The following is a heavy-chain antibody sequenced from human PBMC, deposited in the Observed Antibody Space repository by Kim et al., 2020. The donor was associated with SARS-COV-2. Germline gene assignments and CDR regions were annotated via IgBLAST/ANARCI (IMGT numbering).Heavy chain of an antibody. J-gene: IGHJ2*01. CDR1: GYTFTGYY. D-gene: IGHD6-19*01. CDR3: ARGPKDSSGWRRRYFDL. CDR2: INPNSGGT. V-gene: IGHV1-2*02. Sequence: ASVKVSCKASGYTFTGYYMHWVRQAPGQGLEWMGWINPNSGGTNYAQKFQGRVTMTRDTSISTAYMELSRLRSDDTAVYYCARGPKDSSGWRRRYFDLWGRGTLVTVSS.